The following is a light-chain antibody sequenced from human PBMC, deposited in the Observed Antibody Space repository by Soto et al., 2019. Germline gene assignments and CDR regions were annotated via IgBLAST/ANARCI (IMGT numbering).Light chain of an antibody. J-gene: IGKJ1*01. CDR3: QQYGSAPRT. CDR1: QSVSSY. Sequence: EIVLTQSPATLSLSPGERATLSCRASQSVSSYLAWYQQKPGQAPRLLIYDASNRATGIPARFSGSGSGTDFTLTISSLEPEDSAVYYCQQYGSAPRTFGQGTKVDI. V-gene: IGKV3-11*01. CDR2: DAS.